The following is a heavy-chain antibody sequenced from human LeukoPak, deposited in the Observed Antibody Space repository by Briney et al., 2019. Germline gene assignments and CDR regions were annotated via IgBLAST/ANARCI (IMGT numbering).Heavy chain of an antibody. J-gene: IGHJ3*01. CDR3: ARRFSSRSDGNGYYYGHGAFDV. D-gene: IGHD3-22*01. CDR1: GDSISSSY. CDR2: IYNSANT. Sequence: PSETLSLTCSVSGDSISSSYWSWIRQPPGKGLEWIGNIYNSANTNYNPSLQSRVTMSVDTSKSQFSLQLTSVSATDMAVYYCARRFSSRSDGNGYYYGHGAFDVWGQGTLVTVSS. V-gene: IGHV4-59*08.